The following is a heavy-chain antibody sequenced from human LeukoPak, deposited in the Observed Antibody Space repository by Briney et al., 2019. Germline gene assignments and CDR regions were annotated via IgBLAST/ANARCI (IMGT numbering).Heavy chain of an antibody. D-gene: IGHD3-10*01. Sequence: SETLSLTCTVSGGSISSGGYYWSWIRQHPGKGLEWIGYIYYSGSTYYNPSLKSRVTISVDTSKNQFSLKLSSVTAADTAVYYCARGTVVRGVTILSFDYWGQGTLVTVSS. J-gene: IGHJ4*02. CDR1: GGSISSGGYY. V-gene: IGHV4-31*03. CDR3: ARGTVVRGVTILSFDY. CDR2: IYYSGST.